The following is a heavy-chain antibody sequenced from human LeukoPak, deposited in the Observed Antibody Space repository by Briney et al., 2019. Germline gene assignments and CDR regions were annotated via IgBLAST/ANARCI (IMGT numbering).Heavy chain of an antibody. CDR3: ARHYGP. D-gene: IGHD3-16*01. CDR1: GGSFSGYY. J-gene: IGHJ4*02. Sequence: PSETLSLTCAVYGGSFSGYYWSWIRQPPGKGLEWIGSIYYSGSTYYNPSLKSRVTISVDTSKNQFSLKLNSVTATDTAVYYCARHYGPWGQGTLVTASS. V-gene: IGHV4-34*01. CDR2: IYYSGST.